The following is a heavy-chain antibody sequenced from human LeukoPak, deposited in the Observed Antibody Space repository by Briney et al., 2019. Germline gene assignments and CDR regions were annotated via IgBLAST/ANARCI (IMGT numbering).Heavy chain of an antibody. Sequence: SETLSLTCTVSGGSISSYYWSWIRQPPRKGLEWIGYIYYSGNTNYNPSLKSRVTISVDTSENQFSLNLSSVTAADTAIYYCARGGVNWNYDYWGQGTLVTVSS. CDR3: ARGGVNWNYDY. J-gene: IGHJ4*02. D-gene: IGHD1-7*01. V-gene: IGHV4-59*08. CDR1: GGSISSYY. CDR2: IYYSGNT.